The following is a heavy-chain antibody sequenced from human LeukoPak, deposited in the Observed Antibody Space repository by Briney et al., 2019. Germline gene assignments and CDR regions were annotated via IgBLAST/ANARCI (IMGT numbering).Heavy chain of an antibody. CDR2: IYHSGST. V-gene: IGHV4-38-2*01. CDR3: ARVAAAASGYYYYYYMDV. D-gene: IGHD6-13*01. J-gene: IGHJ6*03. Sequence: SETLSLTCAVSGYSISSGYYWGWIRPPPGKGLEWIGSIYHSGSTYYNPSLKSRVTISVDTSKNQFSLKLSSVTAADTAVYYCARVAAAASGYYYYYYMDVWGKGTTVTVSS. CDR1: GYSISSGYY.